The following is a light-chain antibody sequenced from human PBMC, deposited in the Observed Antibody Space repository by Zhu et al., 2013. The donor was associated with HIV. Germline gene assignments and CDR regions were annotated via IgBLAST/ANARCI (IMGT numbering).Light chain of an antibody. J-gene: IGKJ4*01. Sequence: ILMTQSPATLSVSPGERATLSCRASQSISDNLAWYQQKPGQAPRLLVYGASTRATGLPARFSGRWVWGQSSLSSSAACSLKYFASLYCQQYNEWPLTFGGGTKGGD. CDR1: QSISDN. CDR3: QQYNEWPLT. V-gene: IGKV3-15*01. CDR2: GAS.